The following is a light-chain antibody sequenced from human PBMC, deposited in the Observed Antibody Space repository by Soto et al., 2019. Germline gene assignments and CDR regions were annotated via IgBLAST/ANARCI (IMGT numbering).Light chain of an antibody. V-gene: IGLV2-14*01. CDR3: SSYTSNFNLV. CDR2: DVS. CDR1: SSDVGGYDY. Sequence: QSALTQPASVSGSPGQSITISCTGTSSDVGGYDYVSWYQQYPGKAPKLMIYDVSDRPSGVSNRFSGSKSGNTASLTISGLQAEDEDDYYCSSYTSNFNLVFGGGTKLTVL. J-gene: IGLJ2*01.